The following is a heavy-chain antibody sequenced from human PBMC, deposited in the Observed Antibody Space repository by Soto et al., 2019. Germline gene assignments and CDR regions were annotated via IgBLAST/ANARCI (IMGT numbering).Heavy chain of an antibody. V-gene: IGHV4-59*01. CDR2: FYGGST. CDR1: SASTSGYF. Sequence: SETLSLTCTVSSASTSGYFWTWLRQPPGKGLEWIGYFYGGSTNYNPSLKSRATISMAPSKNHFSLNLMSVTAADTAVYYCAGDSRSAEGWLDPWGQGILVTVSS. CDR3: AGDSRSAEGWLDP. D-gene: IGHD1-26*01. J-gene: IGHJ5*02.